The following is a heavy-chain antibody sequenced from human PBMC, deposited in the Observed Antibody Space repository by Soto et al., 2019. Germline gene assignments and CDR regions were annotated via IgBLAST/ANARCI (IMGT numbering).Heavy chain of an antibody. CDR1: GYTFTSYG. CDR3: ALDSCCGDDCGKLDGFDS. Sequence: GASVKVSCKASGYTFTSYGISWVRQAPGQGLEWMGWISAYNGNTDYAQKLQGRVTMTTDTSTSTAYTELRSLRSDDTAVYYCALDSCCGDDCGKLDGFDSWGRGTMFTIAS. V-gene: IGHV1-18*01. CDR2: ISAYNGNT. D-gene: IGHD2-21*02. J-gene: IGHJ3*02.